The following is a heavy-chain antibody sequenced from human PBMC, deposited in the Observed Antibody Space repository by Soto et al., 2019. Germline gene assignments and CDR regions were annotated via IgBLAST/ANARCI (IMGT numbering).Heavy chain of an antibody. J-gene: IGHJ6*02. V-gene: IGHV3-30-3*01. D-gene: IGHD3-10*01. CDR1: GFTFSSYA. Sequence: GGSLRLSCAASGFTFSSYAMHWVRQAPGKGLEWVAVISYDGSNKYYADSVKGRFTISRDNSKNTLYLQMNSLRAEDTAVYYCARENMVRGATDYYGMDVWGQGTTVTVSS. CDR2: ISYDGSNK. CDR3: ARENMVRGATDYYGMDV.